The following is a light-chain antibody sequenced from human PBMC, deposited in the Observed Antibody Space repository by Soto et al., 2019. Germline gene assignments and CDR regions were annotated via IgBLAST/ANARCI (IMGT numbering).Light chain of an antibody. CDR2: EVS. V-gene: IGLV2-14*01. CDR3: CSYTTRSTLV. J-gene: IGLJ1*01. Sequence: QSALTQPASVSGSPGQSITISCTGTSTDIGAYNHVSWYQQHPGKAPQLIIFEVSNRPSGLSNRFSGSKSGNTASLTISGLQTEDEPDYYCCSYTTRSTLVFGTGTKLTVL. CDR1: STDIGAYNH.